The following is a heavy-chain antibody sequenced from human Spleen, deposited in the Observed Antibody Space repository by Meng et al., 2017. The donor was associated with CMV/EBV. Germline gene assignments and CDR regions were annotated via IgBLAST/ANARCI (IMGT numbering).Heavy chain of an antibody. D-gene: IGHD3-22*01. V-gene: IGHV4-59*12. CDR1: GGSISSYY. Sequence: SETLSLTCTVSGGSISSYYWSWIRQPPGKGLEWIGYIYYSGSTNYNPSLKSRVTISMDTSKNQFSLKLNSVTAADTAVYYCARAGSYYYDSSGYYSYWGQGTLVTVSS. CDR2: IYYSGST. J-gene: IGHJ4*02. CDR3: ARAGSYYYDSSGYYSY.